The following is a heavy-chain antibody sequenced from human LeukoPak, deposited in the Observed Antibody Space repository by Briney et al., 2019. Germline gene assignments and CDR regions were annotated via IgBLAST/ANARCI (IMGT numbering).Heavy chain of an antibody. D-gene: IGHD2-2*01. CDR1: GFTFSSYS. J-gene: IGHJ4*02. CDR3: AALGYRSSTSCPGH. V-gene: IGHV3-21*01. CDR2: ISSSSSYI. Sequence: GGSLRLSCAASGFTFSSYSMNWVRQAPGKGLEWVSSISSSSSYIYYADSVKGRFTISRDNAKNSLYLQMNSLRAEDTAVYYCAALGYRSSTSCPGHWGQGTLVTVSS.